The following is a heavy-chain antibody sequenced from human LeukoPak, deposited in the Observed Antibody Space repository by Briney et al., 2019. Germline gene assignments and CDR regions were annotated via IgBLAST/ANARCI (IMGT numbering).Heavy chain of an antibody. J-gene: IGHJ5*02. V-gene: IGHV4-4*07. CDR3: ARAYSSSWYFNWLDP. Sequence: SETLSLTCTVSGGSISSYYWSWVRQPAGKGLEWIGRIYTSGSTNYNPSLKSRVTMSVDTSKNQFSLKLSSVTAADTAVYYCARAYSSSWYFNWLDPWGQGTLVTVSS. CDR2: IYTSGST. D-gene: IGHD6-13*01. CDR1: GGSISSYY.